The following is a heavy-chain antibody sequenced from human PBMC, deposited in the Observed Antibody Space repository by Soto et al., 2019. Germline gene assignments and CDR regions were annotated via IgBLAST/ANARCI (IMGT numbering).Heavy chain of an antibody. CDR1: GGTFSSYA. V-gene: IGHV1-69*13. D-gene: IGHD3-22*01. CDR3: ARAQVTYYYDSSGYYGTE. J-gene: IGHJ4*02. CDR2: IIPIFGTA. Sequence: AASVKVSCKASGGTFSSYAISWVRQAPGQGFEWMGGIIPIFGTANYAQKFQGRVTITADESTSTAYMELSSLRSEDTAVYYCARAQVTYYYDSSGYYGTEWGQGTLVTSPQ.